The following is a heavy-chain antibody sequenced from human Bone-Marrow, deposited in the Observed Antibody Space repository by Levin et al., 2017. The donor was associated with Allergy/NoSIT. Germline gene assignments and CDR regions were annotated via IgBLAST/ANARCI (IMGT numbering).Heavy chain of an antibody. V-gene: IGHV4-61*09. J-gene: IGHJ5*02. CDR2: MYSSGRT. CDR1: GGSISSGNYY. Sequence: SQTLSLTCTVSGGSISSGNYYWSWIRQPAGKGLEWIGHMYSSGRTTYSPSLKSRVTISGDTSKNQFSLMLTSVTAADTAGYFCARDERAYCGNEYFTNGFDPWGQGTLVIVSS. D-gene: IGHD2-21*01. CDR3: ARDERAYCGNEYFTNGFDP.